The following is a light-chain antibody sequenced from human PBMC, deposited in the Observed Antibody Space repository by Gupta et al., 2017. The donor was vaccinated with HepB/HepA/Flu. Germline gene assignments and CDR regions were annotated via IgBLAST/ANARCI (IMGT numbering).Light chain of an antibody. CDR3: QTWGTGSVV. V-gene: IGLV4-69*01. Sequence: QLLLTQSPSASPSLGASLKLTCPLASGHSSFAIAWHQQQSEKGPRYLMKLNSDGSHIKGDGIPARFSGSSSGSERYLTITSLLAEDEAEYFCQTWGTGSVVFGGGTKLTVL. J-gene: IGLJ2*01. CDR2: LNSDGSH. CDR1: SGHSSFA.